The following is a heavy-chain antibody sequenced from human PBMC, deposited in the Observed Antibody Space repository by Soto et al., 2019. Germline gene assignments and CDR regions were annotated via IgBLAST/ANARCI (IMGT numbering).Heavy chain of an antibody. V-gene: IGHV3-7*01. Sequence: GGSLRLSCAASGFTFSSYWMSWVRQAPGKGLEWVANIKQDGSEKYYVDSVKGRFTISRDNAKNSLYLQMNSLRAEDTAVYYCARDRKNNHYDFWSGSEKVGWFDPWGQGTLVTVSS. CDR3: ARDRKNNHYDFWSGSEKVGWFDP. D-gene: IGHD3-3*01. J-gene: IGHJ5*02. CDR1: GFTFSSYW. CDR2: IKQDGSEK.